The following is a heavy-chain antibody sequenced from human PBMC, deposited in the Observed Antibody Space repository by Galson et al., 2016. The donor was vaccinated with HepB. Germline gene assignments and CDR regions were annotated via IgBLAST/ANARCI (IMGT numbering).Heavy chain of an antibody. V-gene: IGHV3-74*03. Sequence: SLRLSCAASGFDFSRRWMNWVRQAPGKGLVWVSRIYSDGTDTAYADSVKGRFTISRDNAKIMLFLQMNSLRAEDTAVYYCTSGELQCGAYCLSPWGQGTLVTVSS. CDR1: GFDFSRRW. CDR3: TSGELQCGAYCLSP. CDR2: IYSDGTDT. J-gene: IGHJ4*02. D-gene: IGHD2-21*02.